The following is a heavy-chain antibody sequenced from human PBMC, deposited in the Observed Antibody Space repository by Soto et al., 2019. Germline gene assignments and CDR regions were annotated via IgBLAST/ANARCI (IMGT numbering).Heavy chain of an antibody. CDR3: ASNDLLTGYEAYGMDV. V-gene: IGHV5-51*01. CDR1: GYSFTSYW. D-gene: IGHD3-9*01. J-gene: IGHJ6*02. Sequence: GESLKISCKGSGYSFTSYWIGWVRQMPGKGLEWMGIIYPGDSDTRYSPSFQGQVTISADKSISTAYLQWSSLKASDTAMYYCASNDLLTGYEAYGMDVWGPGTTVTVSS. CDR2: IYPGDSDT.